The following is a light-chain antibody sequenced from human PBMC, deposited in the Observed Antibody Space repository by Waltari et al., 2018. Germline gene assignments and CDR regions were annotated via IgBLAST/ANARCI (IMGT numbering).Light chain of an antibody. CDR1: QGISSY. CDR2: AAS. CDR3: QQLNSFPYT. V-gene: IGKV1-9*01. J-gene: IGKJ2*01. Sequence: DIQLTQSPSFLSASVGDRVTITCRASQGISSYLAWYQQQPGEAPKLLISAASTLQSGVPSRFSGSGSGTEFTLTIRSLQPEDFATYYCQQLNSFPYTFGQGTKLDSK.